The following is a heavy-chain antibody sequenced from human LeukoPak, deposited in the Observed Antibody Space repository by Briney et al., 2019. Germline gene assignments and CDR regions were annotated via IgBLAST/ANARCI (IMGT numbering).Heavy chain of an antibody. CDR3: ARGMEYSSSPNSHGSFFDY. Sequence: GAAVKVSCKASGYTFTSYGISWVRQAPGQGLEWMGWISAYNGNTNYAQKLQGRVTMTTDTSTSTAYMELRSLRSDDTAVYYCARGMEYSSSPNSHGSFFDYWGQGTLVTVSS. CDR1: GYTFTSYG. CDR2: ISAYNGNT. V-gene: IGHV1-18*01. D-gene: IGHD6-13*01. J-gene: IGHJ4*02.